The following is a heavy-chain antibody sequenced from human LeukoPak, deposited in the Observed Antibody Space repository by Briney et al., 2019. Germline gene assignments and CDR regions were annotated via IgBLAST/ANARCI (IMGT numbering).Heavy chain of an antibody. J-gene: IGHJ4*02. CDR2: MSPDGNKK. CDR1: GFTFSDYN. CDR3: AKSITVAGTVIWDYFDY. D-gene: IGHD6-19*01. Sequence: GRSLRLSCAASGFTFSDYNMHWVRQAPGKGLDWVALMSPDGNKKYYADSVKGRFTISRDNSKKTLYLQMNSLRAEDTAVYYCAKSITVAGTVIWDYFDYWGQGTLVTVSS. V-gene: IGHV3-30-3*01.